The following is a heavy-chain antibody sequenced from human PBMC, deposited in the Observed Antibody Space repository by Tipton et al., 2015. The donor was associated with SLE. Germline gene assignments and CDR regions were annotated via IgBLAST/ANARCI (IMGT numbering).Heavy chain of an antibody. CDR3: ARRAIGYCSGGSCFDVFDI. Sequence: TLSLTCAVYGGSFSDYYWNWIRQPPGKGLEWIGEINHSGSTNYSPSLKSRVTLSGDTSKNQFSLKLSSVTAADTAVYYCARRAIGYCSGGSCFDVFDIWGQGTMVTVSS. CDR2: INHSGST. CDR1: GGSFSDYY. J-gene: IGHJ3*02. V-gene: IGHV4-34*01. D-gene: IGHD2-15*01.